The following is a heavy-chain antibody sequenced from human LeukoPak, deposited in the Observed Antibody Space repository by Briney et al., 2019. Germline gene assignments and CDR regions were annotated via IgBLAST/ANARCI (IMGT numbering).Heavy chain of an antibody. CDR2: ISHNGST. D-gene: IGHD7-27*01. V-gene: IGHV4-4*02. CDR3: ARGTGLGIGDPFDY. CDR1: GGSISSSNW. J-gene: IGHJ4*02. Sequence: SETLSLTCGVSGGSISSSNWWSWVRQPPGKGLDWIGEISHNGSTNYNPSLKSRVSISVDKSKNHFSLKLTSVTAADTAVYYCARGTGLGIGDPFDYWGQGTLVTVSS.